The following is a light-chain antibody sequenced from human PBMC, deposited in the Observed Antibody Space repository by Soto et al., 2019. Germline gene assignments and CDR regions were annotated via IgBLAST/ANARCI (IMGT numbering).Light chain of an antibody. V-gene: IGKV4-1*01. J-gene: IGKJ1*01. CDR3: QQYDSGRG. CDR1: QTVLSNSNNKNF. Sequence: DIVMTQSPDSLAVSLGERATINCKSSQTVLSNSNNKNFLAWYQMKPVQPPKLLISWASTRESGVTARLSGSGSGTDFRLTISSLQAEDVAVYYCQQYDSGRGFGQGTKVEIK. CDR2: WAS.